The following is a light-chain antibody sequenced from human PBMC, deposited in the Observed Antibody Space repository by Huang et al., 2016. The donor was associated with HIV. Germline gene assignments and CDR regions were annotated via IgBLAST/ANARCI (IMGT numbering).Light chain of an antibody. CDR3: QQFGSSPPYS. V-gene: IGKV3-20*01. CDR1: QSVTRNY. J-gene: IGKJ2*03. Sequence: EIVLTQSPDTLSLSPGERATVSCRAIQSVTRNYLAWYQQRPGQAPQLLIYGASTRATCIPDRFSGSGSGTDFTLTISRLAPEDFAVYYCQQFGSSPPYSFGQGTKLEIK. CDR2: GAS.